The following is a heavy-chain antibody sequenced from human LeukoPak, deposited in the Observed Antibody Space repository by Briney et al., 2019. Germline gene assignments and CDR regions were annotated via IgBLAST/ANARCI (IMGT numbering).Heavy chain of an antibody. CDR3: ARLGSSRCFDY. CDR2: VSSSSSYI. Sequence: GGSLRLSCAASGFTFSSYSMNWVRQAPGKGLEWVSSVSSSSSYIYYADSVKGRFTISRDNAKNSLYLQMNSLRAADTAVYYCARLGSSRCFDYWGQGTLVTVSS. CDR1: GFTFSSYS. V-gene: IGHV3-21*01. D-gene: IGHD6-6*01. J-gene: IGHJ4*02.